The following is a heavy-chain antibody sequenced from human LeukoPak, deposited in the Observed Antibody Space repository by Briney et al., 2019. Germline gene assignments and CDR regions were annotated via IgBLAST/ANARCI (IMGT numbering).Heavy chain of an antibody. Sequence: PGGSLRLSCAASRFTFDDYGMSWVRQAPGKGLEWVSGINWNGGSTGYADSVKGRFTISRDNAKNSLYLQMNSLRAEDTALYYCASLDTNWFDPWGQGTLVTVSS. CDR1: RFTFDDYG. CDR3: ASLDTNWFDP. V-gene: IGHV3-20*04. J-gene: IGHJ5*02. CDR2: INWNGGST.